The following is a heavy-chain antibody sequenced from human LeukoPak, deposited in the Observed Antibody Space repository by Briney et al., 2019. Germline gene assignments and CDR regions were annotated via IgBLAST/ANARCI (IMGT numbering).Heavy chain of an antibody. V-gene: IGHV3-7*02. D-gene: IGHD4-17*01. CDR3: ASIDYGDSY. Sequence: GGSLRLSCVASGFALSLHWMSWVRQAPGKGLEWVANINQDGGEKNYVDSVKGRFTISRDNAKNSLYLQMNSLRAEDTAVYSCASIDYGDSYWGQGTLVTVSS. CDR2: INQDGGEK. CDR1: GFALSLHW. J-gene: IGHJ4*02.